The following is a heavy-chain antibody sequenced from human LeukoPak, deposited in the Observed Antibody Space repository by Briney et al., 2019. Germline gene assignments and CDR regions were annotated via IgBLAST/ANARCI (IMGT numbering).Heavy chain of an antibody. CDR2: ISSSSSYI. CDR3: ARDPRNYYESSGV. J-gene: IGHJ6*04. D-gene: IGHD3-22*01. CDR1: GFTFSSYS. V-gene: IGHV3-21*01. Sequence: PGGSLGLSCAASGFTFSSYSMNWVRQAPGKGLEWVSSISSSSSYIYYADSVKGRFTISRDNAKNSLYLQMNSLRAEDTAVYYCARDPRNYYESSGVWGKGTPVTVSS.